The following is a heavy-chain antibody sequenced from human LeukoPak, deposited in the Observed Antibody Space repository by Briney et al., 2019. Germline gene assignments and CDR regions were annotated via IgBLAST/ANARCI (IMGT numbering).Heavy chain of an antibody. V-gene: IGHV3-7*01. D-gene: IGHD2-2*01. J-gene: IGHJ4*02. CDR1: GFTLSSFW. CDR2: IKEDGNEK. Sequence: GGSLRLSCAASGFTLSSFWMTLVRQAPGKGLEWVANIKEDGNEKYYVDSVKGRFTISRDNTKNSLYLQMNSLRVEDTAMYYCATPLSKGAHWGQGTLVTVSS. CDR3: ATPLSKGAH.